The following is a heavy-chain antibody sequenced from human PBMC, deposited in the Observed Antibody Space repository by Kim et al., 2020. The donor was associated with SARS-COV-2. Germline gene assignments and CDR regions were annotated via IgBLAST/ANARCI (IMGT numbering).Heavy chain of an antibody. CDR1: GYTFTGYY. Sequence: ASVKVSCKASGYTFTGYYMHWVRQAPGQGLEWMGRINPNSGGTNYAQKFQGRVTMTRDTSISTAYMELSRLRSDDTAVYYCARVKRDYDFWSGSERILFDYWGQGTLVTVSS. V-gene: IGHV1-2*06. CDR3: ARVKRDYDFWSGSERILFDY. D-gene: IGHD3-3*01. CDR2: INPNSGGT. J-gene: IGHJ4*02.